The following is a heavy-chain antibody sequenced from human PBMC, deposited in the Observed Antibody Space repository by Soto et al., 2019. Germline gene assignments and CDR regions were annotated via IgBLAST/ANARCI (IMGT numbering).Heavy chain of an antibody. CDR3: ARDFADYGDYDHFDY. D-gene: IGHD4-17*01. J-gene: IGHJ4*02. CDR2: IKQDGSEK. CDR1: GFTFSSYW. V-gene: IGHV3-7*01. Sequence: GGSLRLSCAASGFTFSSYWMSWVRQAPGKGLEWVANIKQDGSEKYYVDSVKGRFTISRDNAKNSLYLQMYSLRAEDTAVYYCARDFADYGDYDHFDYWGQGTRVTVSS.